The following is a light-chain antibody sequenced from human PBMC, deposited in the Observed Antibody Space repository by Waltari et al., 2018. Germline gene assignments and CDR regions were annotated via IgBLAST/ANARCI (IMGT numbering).Light chain of an antibody. Sequence: DIQMTQSPSSLSASVGYKVTITCQASQQITNFLNSYQHKPGKAPQLLIYAVSNLETGVPSRFSGSGSGTDFTLTITNLQPDDFATYYCQQYDNLPVTFGGGTRVDI. CDR2: AVS. J-gene: IGKJ4*01. V-gene: IGKV1-33*01. CDR1: QQITNF. CDR3: QQYDNLPVT.